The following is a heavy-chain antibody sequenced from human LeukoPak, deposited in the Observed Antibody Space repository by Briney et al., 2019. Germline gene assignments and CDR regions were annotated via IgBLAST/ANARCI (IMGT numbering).Heavy chain of an antibody. CDR2: IYYSGST. J-gene: IGHJ5*02. CDR3: ARETYYYDSSAGAWFDP. D-gene: IGHD3-22*01. CDR1: GGSISSYY. Sequence: SETLSLTCTVSGGSISSYYWRWIRQPPGKGLEWIGYIYYSGSTNYNPSLKSRVTISVDTSKNQFSLKLSSVTAADTAVYYCARETYYYDSSAGAWFDPWGQGTLVTVSS. V-gene: IGHV4-59*01.